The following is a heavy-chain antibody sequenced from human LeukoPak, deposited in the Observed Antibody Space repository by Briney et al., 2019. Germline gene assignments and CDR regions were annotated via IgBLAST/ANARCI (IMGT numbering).Heavy chain of an antibody. CDR2: ISSSNSYI. Sequence: PGGALRLSCAASGFTFSSYSMNWVRQAPGKGLEWVSSISSSNSYIYYADSLKGRFTISRDNAKNSLYLQMNSLRAEDTAVYSCASGQPDASGSYHPTYWYTDLWGRGTLVTVSS. D-gene: IGHD3-10*01. J-gene: IGHJ2*01. CDR1: GFTFSSYS. CDR3: ASGQPDASGSYHPTYWYTDL. V-gene: IGHV3-21*01.